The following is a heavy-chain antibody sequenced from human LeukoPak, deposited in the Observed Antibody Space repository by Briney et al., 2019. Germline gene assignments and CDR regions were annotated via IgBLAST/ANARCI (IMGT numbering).Heavy chain of an antibody. CDR1: GGSISSGGYY. V-gene: IGHV4-61*08. J-gene: IGHJ4*02. CDR2: IYYSGST. CDR3: ARVMGFWSGHDY. D-gene: IGHD3-3*01. Sequence: TLSLTCTVSGGSISSGGYYWSWIRQPPGKGLEWIGYIYYSGSTNYNPSLKSRVTISVDTSKNQFSLKLSSVTAADTAVYYCARVMGFWSGHDYWGQGTLVTVSS.